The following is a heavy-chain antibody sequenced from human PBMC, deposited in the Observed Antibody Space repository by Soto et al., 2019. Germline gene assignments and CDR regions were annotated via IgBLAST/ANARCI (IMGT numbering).Heavy chain of an antibody. CDR1: GFTFSSYS. CDR2: ISSSSSTI. D-gene: IGHD3-22*01. Sequence: GGSLRLSCAASGFTFSSYSMNWVRQAPGKGLEWVSYISSSSSTIYYADSVKGRFTISRDNAKNSLYLQMNSLRAEDTAVYYCARDLLITMIAWGMDVWGQGTTVTVSS. V-gene: IGHV3-48*01. J-gene: IGHJ6*02. CDR3: ARDLLITMIAWGMDV.